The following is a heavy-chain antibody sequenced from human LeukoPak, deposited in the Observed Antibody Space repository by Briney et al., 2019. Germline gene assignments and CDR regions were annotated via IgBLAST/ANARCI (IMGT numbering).Heavy chain of an antibody. CDR2: IYYTGIT. D-gene: IGHD1-26*01. CDR3: ARDPYRWELDYFDY. V-gene: IGHV4-39*07. CDR1: GASITSSNYY. J-gene: IGHJ4*02. Sequence: SETLSLTCTVSGASITSSNYYWLWLRQPPGKGLEWIGSIYYTGITYYNLSLKSRVTISVDTSKYQCSLRLSSVTAADTAVYYCARDPYRWELDYFDYWGQGTLVTVSS.